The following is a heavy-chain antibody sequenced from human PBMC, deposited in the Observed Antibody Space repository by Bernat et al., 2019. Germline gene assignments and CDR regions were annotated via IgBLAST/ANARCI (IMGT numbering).Heavy chain of an antibody. CDR3: ARRPQGVPPDF. Sequence: QVQLDQWGAGLLKPSETLSLTCAVYGESFSGFYWTWIRQSPGKGPEWIGEVQHSGTSTYNLSLESRVTISADASKTQFSLQLTSVTAADTAISYCARRPQGVPPDFWGQGTRVTVSS. J-gene: IGHJ4*02. CDR2: VQHSGTS. V-gene: IGHV4-34*01. D-gene: IGHD3/OR15-3a*01. CDR1: GESFSGFY.